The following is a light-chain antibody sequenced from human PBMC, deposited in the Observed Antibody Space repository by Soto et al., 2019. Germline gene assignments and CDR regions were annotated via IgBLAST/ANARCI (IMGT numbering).Light chain of an antibody. CDR1: SSDVGGYKY. Sequence: QSALTQPPAASGSPGQSVTISCTGTSSDVGGYKYVSWYQQHPGKAPKLLIYEVSQRPSGVPDRFSGSKSGNTASLTVSGRQAEDEADYYCSSHAGNNMGVFGGGTKVTVL. CDR2: EVS. V-gene: IGLV2-8*01. J-gene: IGLJ3*02. CDR3: SSHAGNNMGV.